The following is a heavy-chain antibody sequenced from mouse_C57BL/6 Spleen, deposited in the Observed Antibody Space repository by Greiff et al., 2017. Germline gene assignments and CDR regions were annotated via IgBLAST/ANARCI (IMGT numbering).Heavy chain of an antibody. CDR1: GFTFSSYA. V-gene: IGHV5-4*01. Sequence: EVQRVESGGGLVKPGGSLKLSCAASGFTFSSYAMSWVRQTPEKRLEWVATISDGGSYTYYPDNVKGRFTISRDNAKNTLYLQMSHLKSEDTAMYYCAREGYYGSRYFDVWGTGTTVTVSS. CDR2: ISDGGSYT. J-gene: IGHJ1*03. CDR3: AREGYYGSRYFDV. D-gene: IGHD1-1*01.